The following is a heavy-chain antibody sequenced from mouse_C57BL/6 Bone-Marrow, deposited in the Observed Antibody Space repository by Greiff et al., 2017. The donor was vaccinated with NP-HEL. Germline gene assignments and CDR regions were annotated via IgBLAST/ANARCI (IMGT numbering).Heavy chain of an antibody. D-gene: IGHD2-4*01. J-gene: IGHJ4*01. Sequence: QVQLKESGAELVKPGASVKISCKASGYAFSSYWMNWVKQRPGKGLEWIGQIYPGDGDTNYNGKFKGKATLTADKSSSTAYMQLSSLTSEDSAVYFCANYDYGNYYAMDYWGQGTSVTVSS. CDR3: ANYDYGNYYAMDY. V-gene: IGHV1-80*01. CDR2: IYPGDGDT. CDR1: GYAFSSYW.